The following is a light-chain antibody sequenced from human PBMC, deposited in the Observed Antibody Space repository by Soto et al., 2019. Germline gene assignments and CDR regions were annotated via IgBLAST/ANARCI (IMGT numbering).Light chain of an antibody. V-gene: IGLV3-21*02. CDR2: DDG. CDR1: NIPIKR. J-gene: IGLJ2*01. CDR3: QVWDSSSDHRVV. Sequence: SYELTQAPSVSVAPGQTARITCGGNNIPIKRVHWYQQKPGQAPVLVVYDDGERPSGIPERFSGSNSGNTATLNITRVEPGDEADYHCQVWDSSSDHRVVFGGGTKLTVL.